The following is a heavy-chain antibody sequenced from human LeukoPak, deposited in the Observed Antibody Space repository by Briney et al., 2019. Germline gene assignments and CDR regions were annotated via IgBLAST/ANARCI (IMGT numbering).Heavy chain of an antibody. Sequence: PGGSLRLSCAASGFTFSSYAMSWVRQAPGKGLEWVSAISGSGGSTYYADSVKGRFTISRDNAKNSLYLQMNSLRAEDTAVYYCARDQCSSTSCYTGGYWGQGTLVTVSS. CDR3: ARDQCSSTSCYTGGY. J-gene: IGHJ4*02. V-gene: IGHV3-23*01. CDR2: ISGSGGST. CDR1: GFTFSSYA. D-gene: IGHD2-2*02.